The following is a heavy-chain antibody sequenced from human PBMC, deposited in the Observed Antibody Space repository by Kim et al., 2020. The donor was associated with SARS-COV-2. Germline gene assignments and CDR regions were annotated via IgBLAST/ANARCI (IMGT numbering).Heavy chain of an antibody. V-gene: IGHV3-11*05. CDR3: ARDVRGSGSRFSAFDY. J-gene: IGHJ4*02. D-gene: IGHD3-10*01. Sequence: SVKGRFNISRDNAKNSLYLQMNSLRAEDTAVYYCARDVRGSGSRFSAFDYWGQGTLVTVSS.